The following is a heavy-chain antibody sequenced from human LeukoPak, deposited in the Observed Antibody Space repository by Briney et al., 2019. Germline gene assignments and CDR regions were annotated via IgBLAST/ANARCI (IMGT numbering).Heavy chain of an antibody. CDR2: ISGSGVSS. CDR3: AKEVWNDEGNWFDP. D-gene: IGHD1-1*01. V-gene: IGHV3-23*01. J-gene: IGHJ5*02. Sequence: GGSLRLSCVASGFTFSTYAMSWVRQAPEKGLEWVSGISGSGVSSYNADSVKGRFTISRDNSKTTVYLQMNSLTAEDTAMYYCAKEVWNDEGNWFDPWGQGTLVTVSS. CDR1: GFTFSTYA.